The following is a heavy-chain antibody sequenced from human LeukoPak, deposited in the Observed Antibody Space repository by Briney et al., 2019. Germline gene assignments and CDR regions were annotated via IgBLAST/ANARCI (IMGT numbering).Heavy chain of an antibody. CDR3: ARFTYYYDSSGYYVDY. D-gene: IGHD3-22*01. V-gene: IGHV1-2*02. CDR1: GYTFTRYA. J-gene: IGHJ4*02. Sequence: GASVKVSCKASGYTFTRYAMNWVRQAPGQGLEWMGWINPNSGGTNYAQKFQGRVTMTRDTSISTAYMELSRLRSDDTAVYYCARFTYYYDSSGYYVDYWGQGTLVTVSS. CDR2: INPNSGGT.